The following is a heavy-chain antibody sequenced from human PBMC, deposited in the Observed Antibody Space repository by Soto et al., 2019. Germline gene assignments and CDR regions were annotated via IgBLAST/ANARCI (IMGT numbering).Heavy chain of an antibody. V-gene: IGHV1-69*13. J-gene: IGHJ4*02. Sequence: ASVKVSCKASGGTFSSYAISWVRQAPGQGLEWMGGIIPIFGTANYAQKFQGRVTITADESTSTAYMELSSLRSEDTAVYYCATHREGATYYFDYWGQGTPVTVSS. D-gene: IGHD1-26*01. CDR2: IIPIFGTA. CDR3: ATHREGATYYFDY. CDR1: GGTFSSYA.